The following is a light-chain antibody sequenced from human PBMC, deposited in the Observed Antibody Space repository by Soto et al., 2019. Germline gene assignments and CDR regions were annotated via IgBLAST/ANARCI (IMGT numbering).Light chain of an antibody. Sequence: EIVLTRSPATLSLSPGEVATVSCRSSQSVSSTSLAWYQQKPGQAPSLXXYDASTRATGIPDRFSGGGSGTEFTLTISSLKSEDFVVYYCQQYNSWHTITFGHGTRLEIK. CDR2: DAS. CDR1: QSVSST. J-gene: IGKJ5*01. CDR3: QQYNSWHTIT. V-gene: IGKV3-15*01.